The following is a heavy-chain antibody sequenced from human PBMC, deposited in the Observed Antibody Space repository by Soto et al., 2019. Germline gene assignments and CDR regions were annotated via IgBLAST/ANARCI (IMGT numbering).Heavy chain of an antibody. CDR3: ARRYGGNFDF. V-gene: IGHV4-59*01. CDR2: IYYSGST. J-gene: IGHJ4*02. D-gene: IGHD1-26*01. Sequence: SETLSLTCTVSGGSISSYYWSWIRQPPGKGLEWIGYIYYSGSTNYNPSLKSRVTISVDTSKNQFSLKLSSVTAADTAVYYRARRYGGNFDFWGQGTLVTVSS. CDR1: GGSISSYY.